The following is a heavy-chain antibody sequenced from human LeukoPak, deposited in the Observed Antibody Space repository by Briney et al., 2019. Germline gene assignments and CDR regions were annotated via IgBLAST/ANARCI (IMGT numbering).Heavy chain of an antibody. Sequence: ASVKVSCKASGYTFTSYYMHWVRHAPGQGLELMGIINPSGDSTSYAQKFQGRVTMTRDTSTSTVYMELSSLRSEDTAVYYCATRGAPFVPYYYYGMDVWGQGTTVTVSS. CDR2: INPSGDST. V-gene: IGHV1-46*01. J-gene: IGHJ6*02. CDR1: GYTFTSYY. D-gene: IGHD3-10*02. CDR3: ATRGAPFVPYYYYGMDV.